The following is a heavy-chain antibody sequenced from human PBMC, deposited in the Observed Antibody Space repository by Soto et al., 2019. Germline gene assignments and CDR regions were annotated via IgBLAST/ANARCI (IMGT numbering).Heavy chain of an antibody. CDR1: GYTFTSYA. CDR3: ARSAPPIDH. Sequence: QVQLVQSGAEVKKPGASVKVSCKASGYTFTSYAMHWVRQAPGQRLEWMGWINAGNGNTKQSQKFQGRVTITRDTSASTAYMELSSLRSEDTAVYYCARSAPPIDHWGQGTLVTVSS. J-gene: IGHJ4*02. V-gene: IGHV1-3*01. CDR2: INAGNGNT.